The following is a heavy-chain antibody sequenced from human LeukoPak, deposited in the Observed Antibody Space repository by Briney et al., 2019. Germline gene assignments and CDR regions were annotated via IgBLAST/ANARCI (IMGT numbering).Heavy chain of an antibody. CDR1: GYTFTDYY. D-gene: IGHD6-6*01. V-gene: IGHV1-69-2*01. CDR2: VDPEDGET. CDR3: ATVRSVLFDY. J-gene: IGHJ4*02. Sequence: GASVKVSCKASGYTFTDYYMHWVQQAPGKGLEWMGRVDPEDGETIYAEKFQGRVTITADTSTDTAYMELSSLRSEDTVVYYCATVRSVLFDYWGQGTLVTVSS.